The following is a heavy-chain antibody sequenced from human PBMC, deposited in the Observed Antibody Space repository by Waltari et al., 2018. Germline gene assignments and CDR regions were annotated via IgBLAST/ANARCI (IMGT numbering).Heavy chain of an antibody. CDR2: INPASGHT. D-gene: IGHD6-13*01. CDR1: GYRFSSYA. CDR3: ARDEISAAGSLYYYYGLDV. J-gene: IGHJ6*02. V-gene: IGHV1-3*01. Sequence: QVQLVQSGAEVMKPGASMEISCQTSGYRFSSYAHLWLRQAHGQRLEWVGWINPASGHTKYSQKFEGRVTITSDTSADTVYMELTSLTSEDTAVFYCARDEISAAGSLYYYYGLDVWGQGTPVTVS.